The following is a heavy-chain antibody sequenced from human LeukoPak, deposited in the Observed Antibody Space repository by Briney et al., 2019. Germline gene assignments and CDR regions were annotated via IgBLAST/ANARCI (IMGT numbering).Heavy chain of an antibody. V-gene: IGHV1-2*02. CDR3: ARPGYFYYYMDV. CDR2: INPNSGGT. CDR1: GYTFTSYA. D-gene: IGHD2-8*02. J-gene: IGHJ6*03. Sequence: GASVKVSCKASGYTFTSYAMNWVRQAPGQGLEWMGWINPNSGGTNYAQKFQGRVTMTRDTSISTAYMELSRLRSDDTAMYYCARPGYFYYYMDVWGKGTTVTISS.